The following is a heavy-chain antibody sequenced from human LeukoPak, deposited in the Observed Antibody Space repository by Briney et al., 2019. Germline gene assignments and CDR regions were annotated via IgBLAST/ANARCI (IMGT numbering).Heavy chain of an antibody. D-gene: IGHD2-2*01. CDR3: EVFEPAAKGVDY. V-gene: IGHV3-30-3*01. J-gene: IGHJ4*02. CDR2: ISYDGSDK. Sequence: GRSLRLSCAASGFTFSSYAMHWVRQAPGKGLGWVAVISYDGSDKYYADSVKGRFTISRDNSKNTLYLQMNSLRAEDTAVYYCEVFEPAAKGVDYWGQGTLVTVSS. CDR1: GFTFSSYA.